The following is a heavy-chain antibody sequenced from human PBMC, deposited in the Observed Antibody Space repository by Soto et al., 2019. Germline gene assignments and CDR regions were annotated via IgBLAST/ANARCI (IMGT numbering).Heavy chain of an antibody. CDR1: GGYITSANW. CDR2: IHDSGST. Sequence: PSETLSLTCAVSGGYITSANWWSWVRRPPGKGLEWIGKIHDSGSTNNNPSLKSRVTISVDKSKNQVSLRLTSVTAADTAVYYCAKEGYYYMDVWGQGTTVTVSS. V-gene: IGHV4-4*02. CDR3: AKEGYYYMDV. J-gene: IGHJ6*02.